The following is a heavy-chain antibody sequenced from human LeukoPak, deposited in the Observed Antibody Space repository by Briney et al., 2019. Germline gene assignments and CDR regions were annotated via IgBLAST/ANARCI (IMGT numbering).Heavy chain of an antibody. CDR2: IYYSGSI. J-gene: IGHJ5*02. V-gene: IGHV4-39*01. Sequence: SETLSLTCTLSGGSISSGTYYWGWIRQPPGKGLEWIASIYYSGSIYYNPFLRTRATISANTSKSQFSLEVRSVTGADTAVYYSARGAVSDGSGSYLFYRWFETWGQGTLVTVSS. CDR1: GGSISSGTYY. CDR3: ARGAVSDGSGSYLFYRWFET. D-gene: IGHD3-10*01.